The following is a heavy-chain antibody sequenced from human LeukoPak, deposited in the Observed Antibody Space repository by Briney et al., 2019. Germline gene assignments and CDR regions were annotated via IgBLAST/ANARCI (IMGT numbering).Heavy chain of an antibody. CDR2: ISAYNGNT. CDR3: ARPLIPSGSYFYYFDY. J-gene: IGHJ4*02. V-gene: IGHV1-18*01. D-gene: IGHD1-26*01. CDR1: GYTFTSYG. Sequence: ASVKVSYKASGYTFTSYGIGWVRQAPGQELEWMGWISAYNGNTNYAQNFQGRVTMTTDTSTSTAYMELRSLRSDDTAVYYCARPLIPSGSYFYYFDYWGQGTLVTVSS.